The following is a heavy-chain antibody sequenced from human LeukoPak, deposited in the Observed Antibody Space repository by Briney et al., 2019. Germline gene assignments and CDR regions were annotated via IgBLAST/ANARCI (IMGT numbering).Heavy chain of an antibody. Sequence: GGSLRLSCAASGFTFSIYGMSWVRQAPGKGLEWVSTISGRDSNTYYADSVEGRFIISRDNSRNTLYLQMNSLTAEDTAVYYCARRSDYGGNGNYFDYWGQGTPVTVSS. D-gene: IGHD4-23*01. CDR3: ARRSDYGGNGNYFDY. CDR1: GFTFSIYG. CDR2: ISGRDSNT. J-gene: IGHJ4*02. V-gene: IGHV3-23*01.